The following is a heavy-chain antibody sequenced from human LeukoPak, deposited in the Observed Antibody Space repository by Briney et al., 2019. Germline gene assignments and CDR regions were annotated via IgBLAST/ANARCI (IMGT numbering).Heavy chain of an antibody. J-gene: IGHJ4*02. V-gene: IGHV4-39*01. CDR2: IYYSGST. CDR3: ARVYSSGWYFFDY. Sequence: SETLSLTCTVSGGSISSYYWSWIRQPPGKGLEWIGSIYYSGSTYYNPSLKSRVTISVDTSKNQFSLKLSSVTAADTAVYYCARVYSSGWYFFDYWGQGTLVTVSS. D-gene: IGHD6-19*01. CDR1: GGSISSYY.